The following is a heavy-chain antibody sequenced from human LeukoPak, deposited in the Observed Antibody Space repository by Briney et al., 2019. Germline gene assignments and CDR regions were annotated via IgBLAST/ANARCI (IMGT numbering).Heavy chain of an antibody. CDR2: ISSSGSTI. Sequence: GGSLRLSCAASGFTFSSYEMNWGRQAPGKGLEWVSYISSSGSTIYYADSVKGRFTISRDNAKNPLYLQMNSLRAEDTAVYYCARDGWDTAQRIYYYYYMDVWGKGTTVTVSS. V-gene: IGHV3-48*03. CDR3: ARDGWDTAQRIYYYYYMDV. D-gene: IGHD5-18*01. J-gene: IGHJ6*03. CDR1: GFTFSSYE.